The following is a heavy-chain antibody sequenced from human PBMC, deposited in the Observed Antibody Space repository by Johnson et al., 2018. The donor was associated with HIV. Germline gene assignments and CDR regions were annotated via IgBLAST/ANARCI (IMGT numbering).Heavy chain of an antibody. V-gene: IGHV3-33*06. CDR1: GFTFSSYG. Sequence: QVQLVESGGGVVPPGGSLRLSCAASGFTFSSYGMHWVRQAPGKGLEWVAVIWYDGSNKYYADSVKGRFTISTDNSKNTLYVQMNSRRAEDTAVYYCAKDNPGVSHAFDIWGQGKMVTVSS. D-gene: IGHD1-14*01. CDR2: IWYDGSNK. J-gene: IGHJ3*02. CDR3: AKDNPGVSHAFDI.